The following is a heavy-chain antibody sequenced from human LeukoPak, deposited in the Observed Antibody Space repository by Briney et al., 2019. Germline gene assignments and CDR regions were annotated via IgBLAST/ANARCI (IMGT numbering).Heavy chain of an antibody. J-gene: IGHJ4*02. CDR3: ARARSEVKRTFDY. V-gene: IGHV3-7*01. Sequence: GGSLRVYCAASGFTFSSYWMSWVRQAPGKGLEWVANIKQDGGEKYYVDSVKGRFTISRDNAKKSLYLQMNSLRVEDMAVYYCARARSEVKRTFDYWGQGTLVTVSS. CDR2: IKQDGGEK. D-gene: IGHD3/OR15-3a*01. CDR1: GFTFSSYW.